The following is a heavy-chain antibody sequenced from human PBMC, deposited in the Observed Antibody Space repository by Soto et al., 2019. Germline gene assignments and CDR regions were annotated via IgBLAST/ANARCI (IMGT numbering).Heavy chain of an antibody. CDR3: TADRRGGSGGHYPQLHF. CDR1: GFTLINAG. D-gene: IGHD3-22*01. V-gene: IGHV3-15*01. CDR2: IKTKTEGATT. Sequence: GGPRNLSVEAFGFTLINAGMIGVGQAPGKGLEWVGRIKTKTEGATTDYAAPVKARFTVSRDDSRNTLYLQMNSLETEDTAVYYCTADRRGGSGGHYPQLHFWGHGTLVTVSS. J-gene: IGHJ4*01.